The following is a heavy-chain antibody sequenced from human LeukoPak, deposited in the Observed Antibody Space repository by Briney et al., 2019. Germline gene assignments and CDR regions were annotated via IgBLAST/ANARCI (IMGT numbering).Heavy chain of an antibody. J-gene: IGHJ4*02. D-gene: IGHD3-22*01. CDR2: IGSTSSHT. V-gene: IGHV3-11*05. CDR1: GFTFSGYY. CDR3: AKDLFDYYDSSGPFDY. Sequence: GGSLRLSCAASGFTFSGYYMSWIRQAPGKGLEWVSYIGSTSSHTNYADSVKGRFTISRDNSKNSLYLQMNSLRTEDTALYYCAKDLFDYYDSSGPFDYWGQGTLVTVSS.